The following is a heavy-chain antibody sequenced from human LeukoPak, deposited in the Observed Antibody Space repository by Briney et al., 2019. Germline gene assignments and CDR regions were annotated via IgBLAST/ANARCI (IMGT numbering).Heavy chain of an antibody. D-gene: IGHD2-2*01. J-gene: IGHJ4*02. V-gene: IGHV4-61*02. CDR1: GGSISSGSYY. CDR3: ARSPGYCSSTSCSHLYYFDY. Sequence: SQTLSLTCTVSGGSISSGSYYWSWIRQPAGTGLEWIGRIYTSGSTNYNPSLKSRVTISVDTSKNQFSLKLSSVTAADTAVYYCARSPGYCSSTSCSHLYYFDYWGQGTLVTVSS. CDR2: IYTSGST.